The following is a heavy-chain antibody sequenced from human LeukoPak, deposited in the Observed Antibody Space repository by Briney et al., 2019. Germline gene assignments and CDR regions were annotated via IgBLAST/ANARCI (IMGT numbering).Heavy chain of an antibody. Sequence: ASVKVSCKASGYTFTGYYMHWVRQAPGQGLEWVGWINPNSGGTNYAQKFQGRVTMTRDTSISTAYMELSRLRSDDTAVYYCARDLVAGLDAFDIWGQGTMVTVSS. J-gene: IGHJ3*02. CDR2: INPNSGGT. CDR1: GYTFTGYY. CDR3: ARDLVAGLDAFDI. D-gene: IGHD6-19*01. V-gene: IGHV1-2*02.